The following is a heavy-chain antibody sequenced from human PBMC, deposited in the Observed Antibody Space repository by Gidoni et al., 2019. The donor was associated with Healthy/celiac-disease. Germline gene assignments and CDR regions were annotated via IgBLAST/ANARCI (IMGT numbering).Heavy chain of an antibody. V-gene: IGHV4-34*01. CDR3: ARAVYSGPRKYAATRHYFDY. D-gene: IGHD6-19*01. CDR2: INHSGST. J-gene: IGHJ4*02. CDR1: GGSFSGYY. Sequence: QVQLQQWGAGLLKPSETLSLTCAVYGGSFSGYYWSWIRQPPGKGLEWIGEINHSGSTNYNPSLKSRVTISVDTSKNQFSLKLSSVTAADTAVYYCARAVYSGPRKYAATRHYFDYWGQGTLVTVSS.